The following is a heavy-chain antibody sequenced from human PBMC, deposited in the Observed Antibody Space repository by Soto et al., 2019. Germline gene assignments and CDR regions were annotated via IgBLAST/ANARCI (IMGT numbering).Heavy chain of an antibody. CDR1: GFTFSSYA. V-gene: IGHV3-23*01. CDR2: ISGSGGST. D-gene: IGHD2-2*01. CDR3: ATEGQLLRFKGTCY. J-gene: IGHJ4*02. Sequence: EVQLLESGGGLVQPGGSLRLSCAASGFTFSSYAMSWVRQAPGKGLEWGSAISGSGGSTYYADSVKGRFTISRDNSKNTLYLQMNSLRAEDTAVYYCATEGQLLRFKGTCYWGQGTRVTVSS.